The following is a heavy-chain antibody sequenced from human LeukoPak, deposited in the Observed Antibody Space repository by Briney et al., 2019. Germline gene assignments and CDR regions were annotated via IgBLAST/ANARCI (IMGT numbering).Heavy chain of an antibody. CDR1: GFTFSSYA. CDR3: AKGGNWNGLNYFDY. Sequence: GGTLRLSCAASGFTFSSYAMSWVRRAPGKGPEWVSAISGSGGSTYYADSVKGRFTISRDNSKNTLYLQMNSLRAEDTAVYYCAKGGNWNGLNYFDYWGQGTLVTVSS. D-gene: IGHD1-1*01. V-gene: IGHV3-23*01. J-gene: IGHJ4*02. CDR2: ISGSGGST.